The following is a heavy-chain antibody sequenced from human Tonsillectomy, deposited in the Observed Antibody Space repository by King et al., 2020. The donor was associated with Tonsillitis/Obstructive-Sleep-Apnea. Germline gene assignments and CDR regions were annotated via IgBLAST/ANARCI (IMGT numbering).Heavy chain of an antibody. J-gene: IGHJ4*02. D-gene: IGHD3-10*01. CDR2: RYYSWTT. CDR3: ARHYYAGSGTYRPFDY. Sequence: LQLQESGPGLVKPSETLTLTCTVSGGSISSTLYYWGWIRQPPGKGLGCIGSRYYSWTTYYNLSLQSRVTLSVATSKNQFSLKLSSVTAADTAVYYCARHYYAGSGTYRPFDYWGQGTLVTVSS. V-gene: IGHV4-39*01. CDR1: GGSISSTLYY.